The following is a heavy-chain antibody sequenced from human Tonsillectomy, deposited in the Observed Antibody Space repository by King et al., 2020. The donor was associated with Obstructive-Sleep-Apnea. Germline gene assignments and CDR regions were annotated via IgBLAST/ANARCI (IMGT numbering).Heavy chain of an antibody. D-gene: IGHD3-10*01. V-gene: IGHV3-15*01. Sequence: VQLVESGGGLVKPGGSLRLSCAASGFTFTNAWMSWVRQAPGKGLEWVGRIKSKTDGGSTDYAAPMKDRFTISRDDSRTTLYLQMNSLKTEDTAVYYCTSRITEIRGVISNFDSWGQGTLVTVSS. J-gene: IGHJ4*02. CDR1: GFTFTNAW. CDR2: IKSKTDGGST. CDR3: TSRITEIRGVISNFDS.